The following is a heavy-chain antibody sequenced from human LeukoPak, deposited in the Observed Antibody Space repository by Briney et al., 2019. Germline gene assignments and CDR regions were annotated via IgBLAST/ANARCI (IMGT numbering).Heavy chain of an antibody. Sequence: PSETLSLTCTVSGYSISSGYYWGWIRQPPGKGLEWIGNIYSSGSTYYNTSLQSRVTISIDTSKNQFSLKLSSVTAADTAVYYCARLGYDFWSGYLYYYYMDVWGKGTTVTVSS. CDR2: IYSSGST. D-gene: IGHD3-3*01. CDR1: GYSISSGYY. J-gene: IGHJ6*03. V-gene: IGHV4-38-2*02. CDR3: ARLGYDFWSGYLYYYYMDV.